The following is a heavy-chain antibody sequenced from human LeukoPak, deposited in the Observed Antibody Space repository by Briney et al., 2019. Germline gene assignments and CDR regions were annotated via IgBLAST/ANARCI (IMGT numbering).Heavy chain of an antibody. CDR1: GGSFSGYY. J-gene: IGHJ3*02. Sequence: SETLSLTCAVYGGSFSGYYWSWIRQPPGKGLEWIGEINHSGSTNYNPSLKGRVTISVDTSKNQFSLKLSSVTAADTAVYYCARGGGGDCSIWGQGTMVTVSS. D-gene: IGHD2-21*02. CDR2: INHSGST. CDR3: ARGGGGDCSI. V-gene: IGHV4-34*01.